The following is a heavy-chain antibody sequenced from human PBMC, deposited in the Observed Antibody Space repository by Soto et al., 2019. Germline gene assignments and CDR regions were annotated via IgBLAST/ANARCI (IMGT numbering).Heavy chain of an antibody. V-gene: IGHV4-34*01. J-gene: IGHJ4*02. CDR3: ARGPILYSSSYYFDY. D-gene: IGHD6-6*01. Sequence: TSETLSLTCAVYGGSFSGYYWSWIRQPPGKGLEWIGEINHSGSTNYNPSLKSRVTISVDTSKNQFSLKLSSVTAADTAVYYCARGPILYSSSYYFDYWGQGTLVTVSS. CDR1: GGSFSGYY. CDR2: INHSGST.